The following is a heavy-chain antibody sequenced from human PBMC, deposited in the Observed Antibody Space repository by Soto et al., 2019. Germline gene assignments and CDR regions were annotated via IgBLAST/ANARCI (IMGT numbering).Heavy chain of an antibody. CDR2: IDRSGEIA. D-gene: IGHD3-16*01. CDR1: GSSFSAYA. Sequence: EVQLSESGGGLVQFGGSLRLSCAASGSSFSAYAINWVRQAPGKGLEWVSAIDRSGEIAYYADSVKGRFTISRHNAKKTLYLQMNSLRAEDTAVYYCAKGGFWVHYGMDVWGPGTTVTVSS. J-gene: IGHJ6*02. CDR3: AKGGFWVHYGMDV. V-gene: IGHV3-23*01.